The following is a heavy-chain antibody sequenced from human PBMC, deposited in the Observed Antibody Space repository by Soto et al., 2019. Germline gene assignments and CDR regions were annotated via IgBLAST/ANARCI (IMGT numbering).Heavy chain of an antibody. Sequence: SETLSLTCPVSGGSISSYYWSWIRQPPGKGLEWIGYIYYSGSTNYNPSLKSRVTISVDTSKNQFSLKLSSVTAADTAVYYCARHSGYDFVWFDPWGQGTLVTVSS. D-gene: IGHD5-12*01. CDR1: GGSISSYY. V-gene: IGHV4-59*01. J-gene: IGHJ5*02. CDR3: ARHSGYDFVWFDP. CDR2: IYYSGST.